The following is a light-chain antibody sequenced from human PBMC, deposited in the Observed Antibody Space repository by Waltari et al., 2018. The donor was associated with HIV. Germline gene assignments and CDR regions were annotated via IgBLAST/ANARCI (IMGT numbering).Light chain of an antibody. CDR3: QSYDSSLSDSVV. V-gene: IGLV1-40*01. J-gene: IGLJ2*01. Sequence: QSVLTQPPSVSGAPGQRVTIYCTGSSSNIGAGYDFHWSQQLSGPAPNLLIYTSSIRPSGVSDRFSGSKSGTSAYLAITGLQADDESHYYCQSYDSSLSDSVVFGGGTTLTVL. CDR1: SSNIGAGYD. CDR2: TSS.